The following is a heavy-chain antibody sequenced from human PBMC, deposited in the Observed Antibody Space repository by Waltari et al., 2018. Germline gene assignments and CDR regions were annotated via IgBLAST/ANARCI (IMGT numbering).Heavy chain of an antibody. D-gene: IGHD3-16*01. V-gene: IGHV1-18*01. CDR1: GYIFSIYG. J-gene: IGHJ4*02. CDR2: IYPYNGNT. CDR3: ARDDVDSSNFGGF. Sequence: QLVQSGAEVKKPGASVKGSCKASGYIFSIYGITWVRKAPGQGLEWMGWIYPYNGNTKYEQNFQGRVTMTTDTSTATAYMEIRSLRSDDTAIYYCARDDVDSSNFGGFWGQGTQVTVSS.